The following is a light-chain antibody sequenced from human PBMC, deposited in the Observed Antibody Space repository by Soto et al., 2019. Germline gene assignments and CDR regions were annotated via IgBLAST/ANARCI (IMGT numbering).Light chain of an antibody. J-gene: IGKJ4*01. Sequence: PGDRATLSCWASQRVASNYLAWYQQRPGQAPRLLIYGASTRATGVPDRFSGSGSGTDFTLTISRLEPEDFAVYFCQQYAASPLTFGGGTKVEIK. CDR1: QRVASNY. CDR3: QQYAASPLT. CDR2: GAS. V-gene: IGKV3-20*01.